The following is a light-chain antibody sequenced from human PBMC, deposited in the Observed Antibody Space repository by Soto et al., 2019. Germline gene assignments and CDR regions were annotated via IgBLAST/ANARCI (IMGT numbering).Light chain of an antibody. CDR2: EDT. CDR3: CSYAGSSTLV. Sequence: QSVLTQPASVSGSPGQSITISCTGTSSDVGSYNLVSWYQQHPGKAPKVVIYEDTKRPSGVSNHFSGSKSGNTASLTISGXQAEDEADYYCCSYAGSSTLVFGGGTKLTVL. J-gene: IGLJ3*02. CDR1: SSDVGSYNL. V-gene: IGLV2-23*01.